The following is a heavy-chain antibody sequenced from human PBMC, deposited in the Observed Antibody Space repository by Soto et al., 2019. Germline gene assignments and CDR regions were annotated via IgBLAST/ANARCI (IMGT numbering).Heavy chain of an antibody. Sequence: EVQLLESGGGLVQPGGSLRLSCAASGFTFSSYAMRWVRQAPGKGLEWVSAISGSGGSTYYADSVKGWFTISRDNSKNTLYLQMNSLIAEDRAVYYCTKDFYYCSGGSCYFVSDAFDIWGQGTMVTVSS. CDR3: TKDFYYCSGGSCYFVSDAFDI. CDR1: GFTFSSYA. J-gene: IGHJ3*02. V-gene: IGHV3-23*01. CDR2: ISGSGGST. D-gene: IGHD2-15*01.